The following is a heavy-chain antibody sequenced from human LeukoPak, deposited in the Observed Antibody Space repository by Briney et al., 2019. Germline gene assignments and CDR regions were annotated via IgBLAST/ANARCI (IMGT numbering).Heavy chain of an antibody. Sequence: PGGSLRLSCAASGFTFSSYAMSWVRQAPGKGLEWVSAISGSGGSTYYADSVKGRFTISRDNSKNTLYLQMNSLRAEDTAVYYCAKDIGRRPYYYYGMDVWGQGTTVTVSS. J-gene: IGHJ6*02. CDR1: GFTFSSYA. V-gene: IGHV3-23*01. CDR3: AKDIGRRPYYYYGMDV. D-gene: IGHD3-16*02. CDR2: ISGSGGST.